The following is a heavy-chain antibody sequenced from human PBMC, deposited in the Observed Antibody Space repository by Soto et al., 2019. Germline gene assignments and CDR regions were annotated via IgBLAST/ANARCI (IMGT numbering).Heavy chain of an antibody. Sequence: PSETLSLTCTVSGGSISSGDYYWSWIRQPPGKGLEWIGYIYYSGSTYYNPSLKSRVTISVDTSKNQFSLKPSSVTAADTAVYYCARDSTRSRPSIWGQGTLVTVSS. D-gene: IGHD1-26*01. J-gene: IGHJ4*02. CDR1: GGSISSGDYY. CDR2: IYYSGST. V-gene: IGHV4-30-4*01. CDR3: ARDSTRSRPSI.